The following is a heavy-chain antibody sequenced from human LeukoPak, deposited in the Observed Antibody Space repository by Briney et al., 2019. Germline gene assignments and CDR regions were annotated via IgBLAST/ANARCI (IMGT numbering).Heavy chain of an antibody. Sequence: SETLSLTCTVSGASISSYYWSWIRQPPGKGLEWIGEINHSGSTNYNPSLKSRVTISVDTSKNQFSLKLSSVTAADTAVYYCARRYSSSWYVNDYWGQGPWSPSPQ. CDR2: INHSGST. D-gene: IGHD6-13*01. CDR1: GASISSYY. J-gene: IGHJ4*02. V-gene: IGHV4-34*01. CDR3: ARRYSSSWYVNDY.